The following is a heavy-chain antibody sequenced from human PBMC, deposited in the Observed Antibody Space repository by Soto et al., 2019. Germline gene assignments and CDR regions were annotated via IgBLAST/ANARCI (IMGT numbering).Heavy chain of an antibody. CDR1: GFSLSTSGVG. V-gene: IGHV2-5*02. Sequence: QITLKESGPTLVKPTQTLTLTCTFSGFSLSTSGVGVGWIRQPPGKALEWLALLYWDDDKRYSPSLKSRLTIPEDTSKNQVVLTMTNMDPVDTATYYCAHRPSYCSGGSCYSGFDYWCQGTLVTFSS. J-gene: IGHJ4*02. CDR2: LYWDDDK. D-gene: IGHD2-15*01. CDR3: AHRPSYCSGGSCYSGFDY.